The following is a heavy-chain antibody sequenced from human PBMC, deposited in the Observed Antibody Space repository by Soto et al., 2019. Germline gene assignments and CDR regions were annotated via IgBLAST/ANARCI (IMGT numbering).Heavy chain of an antibody. D-gene: IGHD6-13*01. V-gene: IGHV3-21*01. CDR3: ARDDKQLVRNYYYYMDV. CDR2: ISSSSSYI. J-gene: IGHJ6*03. Sequence: EVQLVESGGGLVKPGGSLRLSCAASGFTFSSYSMNWVRQAPGKGLEWVSSISSSSSYIYYADSVKGRFTISRDNAKNSLYLQMNSLRAEDTAVYYCARDDKQLVRNYYYYMDVWGKGTTVTVSS. CDR1: GFTFSSYS.